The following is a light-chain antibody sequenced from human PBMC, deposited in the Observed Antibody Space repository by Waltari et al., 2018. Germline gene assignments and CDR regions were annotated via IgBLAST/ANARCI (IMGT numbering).Light chain of an antibody. Sequence: YELTHPPSVSASPGQTARITCSGDEVGENHACWYQQKPGQSPVLVIYQDSKRPSGIPERFSGSNSGNTATLTISGTQAMDEADYYCQAWDSSTAVFGGGTKLTVL. CDR3: QAWDSSTAV. CDR1: EVGENH. CDR2: QDS. J-gene: IGLJ2*01. V-gene: IGLV3-1*01.